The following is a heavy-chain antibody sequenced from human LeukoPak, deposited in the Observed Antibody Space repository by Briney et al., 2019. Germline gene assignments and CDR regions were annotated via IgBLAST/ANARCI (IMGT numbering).Heavy chain of an antibody. Sequence: GGSLRLSCAASGFTFSSYSMNWVRQAPGKGLEWVSYISSSSSTIYYADSVKGRFTISRDNAKNSLYLQMNSLRAEDTAVYYCARDGGSYSSSWGFDYWGQGTLVTVSS. D-gene: IGHD6-13*01. CDR2: ISSSSSTI. J-gene: IGHJ4*02. CDR1: GFTFSSYS. CDR3: ARDGGSYSSSWGFDY. V-gene: IGHV3-48*01.